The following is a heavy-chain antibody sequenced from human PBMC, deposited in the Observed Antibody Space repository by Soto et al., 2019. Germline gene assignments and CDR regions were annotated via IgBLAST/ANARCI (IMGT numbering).Heavy chain of an antibody. D-gene: IGHD3-9*01. CDR2: INHSGNT. CDR1: GGSFSGYY. V-gene: IGHV4-34*01. Sequence: SEPLSLTCAVYGGSFSGYYWSWIRQPPGKGLEWIGEINHSGNTNYNPSLKSRVTISVDKSKNQFSLKLSSVTAADTAVYYCASQGLPYFDWSPTPLYYMDVWGKGTTVTVSS. J-gene: IGHJ6*03. CDR3: ASQGLPYFDWSPTPLYYMDV.